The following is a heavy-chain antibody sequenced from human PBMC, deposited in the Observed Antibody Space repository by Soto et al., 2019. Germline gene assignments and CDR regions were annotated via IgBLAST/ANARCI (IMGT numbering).Heavy chain of an antibody. V-gene: IGHV3-30-3*01. D-gene: IGHD1-26*01. CDR3: ARDKIKGAPDYLDS. J-gene: IGHJ4*02. CDR1: GFTFSANA. Sequence: GGSLRLSCAASGFTFSANAMHWVRQAPGKGLEWVAVIAYDGTIKIYRDSVKGRFTISRDDSKSTLYLQMNSLRPEGTAVYYCARDKIKGAPDYLDSWGQGTLVTVSS. CDR2: IAYDGTIK.